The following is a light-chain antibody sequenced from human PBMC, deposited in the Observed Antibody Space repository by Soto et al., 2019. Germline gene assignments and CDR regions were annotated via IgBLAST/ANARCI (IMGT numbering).Light chain of an antibody. J-gene: IGKJ1*01. CDR2: GAS. CDR1: ESVFGD. CDR3: QQYGSSPRT. V-gene: IGKV3-20*01. Sequence: IVRRQSPGHLSVSTGERATLPYRASESVFGDLAWYQQKPGQAPRLLIYGASSRAAGIPDRFSGSGSGTDFTLTISRLEPEDFAVYYCQQYGSSPRTFGQGTKVDIK.